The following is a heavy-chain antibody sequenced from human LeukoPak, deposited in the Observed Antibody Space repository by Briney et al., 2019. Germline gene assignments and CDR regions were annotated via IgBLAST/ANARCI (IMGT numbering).Heavy chain of an antibody. CDR3: AAGYYYDSSGYPRPTPAY. J-gene: IGHJ4*02. CDR2: IVVGSGNT. V-gene: IGHV1-58*02. CDR1: GFTFTSSA. Sequence: SVKVSCKASGFTFTSSAMQWVRQARGQRLEWIGWIVVGSGNTNYAQKFQERVTITRDMSTSTAYMELSSLRSEDTAAYYCAAGYYYDSSGYPRPTPAYWGQGTLVTVSS. D-gene: IGHD3-22*01.